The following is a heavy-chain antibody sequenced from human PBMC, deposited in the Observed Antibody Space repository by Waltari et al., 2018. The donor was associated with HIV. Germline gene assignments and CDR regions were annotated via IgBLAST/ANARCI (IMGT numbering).Heavy chain of an antibody. V-gene: IGHV3-23*01. CDR3: TKDQTGAADS. Sequence: EVQLLQSGGDLLQPGGSLRLSCAASGFTFSNYAMNWVRQAPGKGLEWVSSISGGGGTTYYAGSVKGRFTVYRDNSKNTLYLQMNSLRVEDTAMYYCTKDQTGAADSWGQGTQVTVPS. D-gene: IGHD1-1*01. CDR2: ISGGGGTT. J-gene: IGHJ5*02. CDR1: GFTFSNYA.